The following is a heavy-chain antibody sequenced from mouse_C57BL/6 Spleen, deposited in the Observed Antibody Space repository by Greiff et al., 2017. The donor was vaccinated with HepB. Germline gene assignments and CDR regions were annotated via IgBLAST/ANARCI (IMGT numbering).Heavy chain of an antibody. V-gene: IGHV5-4*01. CDR2: ISDGGSYT. CDR3: ASDWWLRRNYAMDY. J-gene: IGHJ4*01. D-gene: IGHD2-2*01. CDR1: GFTFSSYA. Sequence: EVQVVESGGGLVKPGGSLKLSCAASGFTFSSYAMSWVRQTPEKRLEWVATISDGGSYTYYPDNVKGRFTISRDNAKNNLYLQMSHLKSEDTAMYYCASDWWLRRNYAMDYWGQGTSVTVSS.